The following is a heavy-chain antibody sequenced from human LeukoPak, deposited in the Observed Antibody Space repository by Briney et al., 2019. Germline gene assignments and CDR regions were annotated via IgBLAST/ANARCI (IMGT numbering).Heavy chain of an antibody. V-gene: IGHV4-39*01. CDR3: ARVSSTVTTRHVFDY. CDR2: IYYSGST. Sequence: PSETLSLTCTVSGGSISSSSYYWGWIRQPPGKGLEWIGSIYYSGSTYYNPSLKSRVTISVDTSKKQFSLKLSSVTAADTAVYYCARVSSTVTTRHVFDYWGQGTLVTVSS. J-gene: IGHJ4*02. CDR1: GGSISSSSYY. D-gene: IGHD4-17*01.